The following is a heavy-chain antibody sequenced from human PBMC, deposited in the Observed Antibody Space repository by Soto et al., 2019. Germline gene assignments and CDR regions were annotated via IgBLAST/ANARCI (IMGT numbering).Heavy chain of an antibody. J-gene: IGHJ4*02. CDR3: AKNFGGIAAAGARSADY. D-gene: IGHD6-13*01. CDR2: ISGSGGST. Sequence: GGSLRLSCAASGFTFSSYAMSWVRQAPGKGLEWVSAISGSGGSTYYADSVKGRFTISRDNSKNTLYLQMNSLRAEDTAVYYCAKNFGGIAAAGARSADYWGQGTLVTVSS. V-gene: IGHV3-23*01. CDR1: GFTFSSYA.